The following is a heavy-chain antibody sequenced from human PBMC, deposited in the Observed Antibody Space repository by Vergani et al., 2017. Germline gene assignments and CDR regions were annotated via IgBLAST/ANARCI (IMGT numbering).Heavy chain of an antibody. D-gene: IGHD4-17*01. J-gene: IGHJ5*02. Sequence: QVQLQESGPGLVKPSETLSLTCTVAGGSISSYYWSWIRQPPGKGLEWIGSIYYSGSTYYNPSLKSRVTISVDTSKNQFSLKLSSVTAADTAVYYCARGSDGDLRGLWVDPWGQGTLVTVSS. CDR1: GGSISSYY. V-gene: IGHV4-59*01. CDR2: IYYSGST. CDR3: ARGSDGDLRGLWVDP.